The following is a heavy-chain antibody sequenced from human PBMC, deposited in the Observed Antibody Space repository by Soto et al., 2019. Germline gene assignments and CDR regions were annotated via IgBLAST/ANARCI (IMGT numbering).Heavy chain of an antibody. CDR2: ISYSGST. CDR1: GVSISSYY. Sequence: QVQLQESGPGLVKPSETLSLTCTVSGVSISSYYWSWIRQPPGKGLEWIGYISYSGSTNYNPSLTSRVSLSVDTSKNQFSLKLSSVTAADTAAYYCARGRGGSFDLWGRGTLVTVSS. J-gene: IGHJ2*01. CDR3: ARGRGGSFDL. V-gene: IGHV4-59*01.